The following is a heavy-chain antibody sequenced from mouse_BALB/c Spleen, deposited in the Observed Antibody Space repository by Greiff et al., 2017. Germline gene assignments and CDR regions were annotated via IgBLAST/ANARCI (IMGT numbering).Heavy chain of an antibody. CDR1: GFTFSSYA. CDR2: ISSGGST. Sequence: EVPLVESGGGLLKPGGSLKLSCAASGFTFSSYAMSWVRQTPEKRLECVASISSGGSTYYPDSVTGRFTISRDNARNILYLQMSSRRSEDTAMYYCARHDRSFDYWGQGTTLTVSS. D-gene: IGHD3-2*01. CDR3: ARHDRSFDY. V-gene: IGHV5-6-5*01. J-gene: IGHJ2*01.